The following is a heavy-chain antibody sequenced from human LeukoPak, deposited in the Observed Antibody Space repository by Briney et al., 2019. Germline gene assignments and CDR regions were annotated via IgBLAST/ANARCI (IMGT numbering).Heavy chain of an antibody. J-gene: IGHJ4*02. CDR1: GGSISSGDYY. V-gene: IGHV4-30-4*01. CDR3: ARWIQLWGSIDY. CDR2: IYYSGST. Sequence: SETLSLTCTVSGGSISSGDYYWSWIRQPPGKGLEWIGYIYYSGSTYYNPSLKSRVTISVDTSKNQFSLKLSSVTAADTAVYYCARWIQLWGSIDYWGQGTLVTVSS. D-gene: IGHD5-18*01.